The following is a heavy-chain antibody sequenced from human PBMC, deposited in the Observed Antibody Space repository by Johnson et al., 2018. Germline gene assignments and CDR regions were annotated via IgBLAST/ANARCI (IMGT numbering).Heavy chain of an antibody. CDR2: ISSNGGST. D-gene: IGHD3-22*01. CDR3: ARDLGGYYASSGSSYYYYYYMDV. CDR1: GFTFSSYA. V-gene: IGHV3-64*01. Sequence: VQLVESGGGLVQPGGSLRLSCAASGFTFSSYAMHWVRQAPGKGLEYVSAISSNGGSTYYANSVKGRFTISRDNSKNTLYLQMGSLRAEDLAVYYCARDLGGYYASSGSSYYYYYYMDVWGQGTTVTVSS. J-gene: IGHJ6*03.